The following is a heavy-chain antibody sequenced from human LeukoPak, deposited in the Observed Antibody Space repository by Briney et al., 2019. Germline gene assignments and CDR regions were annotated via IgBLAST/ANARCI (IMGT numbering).Heavy chain of an antibody. J-gene: IGHJ3*02. Sequence: SSETLSLTCTVSGGSISSYYWSWIRQPPGKGLEWIGYIYYSGSTNYNPSLKSRVTISVDTSKNQFSLKLSSVTAADTAVYYCARDPMTDAFDIWGQGTMVTVSS. CDR3: ARDPMTDAFDI. D-gene: IGHD3-22*01. CDR1: GGSISSYY. V-gene: IGHV4-59*01. CDR2: IYYSGST.